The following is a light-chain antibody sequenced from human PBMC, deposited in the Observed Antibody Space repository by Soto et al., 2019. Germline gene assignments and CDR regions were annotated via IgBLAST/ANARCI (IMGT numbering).Light chain of an antibody. Sequence: EIVMTQSPAALSLSPGEGVTLSCRASQSVGRSLAWYQQRPGQAPRLLIYGASTRATGTPVRFSGIGSGTEFTLTISSLQSEDLVVYYCHQYYEWPLTFGGGTKVEIK. CDR3: HQYYEWPLT. CDR1: QSVGRS. J-gene: IGKJ4*01. V-gene: IGKV3D-15*01. CDR2: GAS.